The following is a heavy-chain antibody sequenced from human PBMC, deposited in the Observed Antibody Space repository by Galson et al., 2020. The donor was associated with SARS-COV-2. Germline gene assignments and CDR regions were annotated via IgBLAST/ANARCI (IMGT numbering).Heavy chain of an antibody. Sequence: TGGSLRLSCEGSGFTFSSYSMAWLRRAPDRGLEWLAAVTGGGEIKYHADPVRDRFTISRDNSKNTVFLQMNSLRGEDTAVYYCAKEMWGGYKIDYWGQGTQVTVSS. V-gene: IGHV3-23*01. J-gene: IGHJ4*02. D-gene: IGHD5-12*01. CDR1: GFTFSSYS. CDR2: VTGGGEIK. CDR3: AKEMWGGYKIDY.